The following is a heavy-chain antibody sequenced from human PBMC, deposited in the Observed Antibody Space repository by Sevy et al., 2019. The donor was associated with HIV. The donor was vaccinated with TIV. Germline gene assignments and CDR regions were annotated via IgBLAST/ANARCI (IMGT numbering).Heavy chain of an antibody. D-gene: IGHD2-15*01. CDR2: ISGRSGTT. Sequence: GGSLRLSCAASGFTFSSYSLNWDRQAPGKGLEWVSYISGRSGTTYYADSVKGRFTISRDNAKNSLYLQMNSLRDEDTAVYYCAIMQEFYGSLQDYWGQGTLVTVSS. V-gene: IGHV3-48*02. CDR1: GFTFSSYS. J-gene: IGHJ4*02. CDR3: AIMQEFYGSLQDY.